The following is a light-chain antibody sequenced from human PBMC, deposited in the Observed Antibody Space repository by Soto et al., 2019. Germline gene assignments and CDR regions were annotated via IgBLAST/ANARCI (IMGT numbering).Light chain of an antibody. Sequence: QSVLTQPASVSGSPGQSITISCTGTSSDIGGYNYVSWYQQRPGNAPKLMIYEVSNRPSGVSDRFSGSKSGNTASLTISGLQAEDEADYYCSSYTSSSTPWVFGGGTKVTVL. V-gene: IGLV2-14*01. J-gene: IGLJ3*02. CDR2: EVS. CDR3: SSYTSSSTPWV. CDR1: SSDIGGYNY.